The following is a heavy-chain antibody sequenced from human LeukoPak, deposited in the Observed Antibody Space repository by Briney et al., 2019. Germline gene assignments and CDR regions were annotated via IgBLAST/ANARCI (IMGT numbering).Heavy chain of an antibody. CDR3: VREKISWTNWSDP. CDR2: IYHSGST. V-gene: IGHV4-38-2*02. J-gene: IGHJ5*02. Sequence: SETLSLTCSVPDYSITTAHYWGWIRQPPGKGLEWIGSIYHSGSTYYNPSLKNRATISVDTSKNQFSLKLTSVSAADTALYFCVREKISWTNWSDPWGQGTLVTVSS. D-gene: IGHD3/OR15-3a*01. CDR1: DYSITTAHY.